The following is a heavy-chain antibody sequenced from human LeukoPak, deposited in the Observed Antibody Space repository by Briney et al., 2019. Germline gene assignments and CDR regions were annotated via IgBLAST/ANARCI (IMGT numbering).Heavy chain of an antibody. J-gene: IGHJ3*02. Sequence: GASVKVSFKASGYTFTGYYMHWVRQAPGQGLEWMGWINPNSGGTNYAQKFQGRVTMTRDTSISTAYMELRRLRSDDTAVYYCARAPPGMATIKHRAFAIWGQGTMLTVSS. CDR1: GYTFTGYY. D-gene: IGHD5-24*01. V-gene: IGHV1-2*02. CDR3: ARAPPGMATIKHRAFAI. CDR2: INPNSGGT.